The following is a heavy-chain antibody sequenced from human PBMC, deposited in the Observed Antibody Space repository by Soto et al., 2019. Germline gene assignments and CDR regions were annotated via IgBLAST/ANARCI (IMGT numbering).Heavy chain of an antibody. CDR1: GYTLTELS. CDR2: FDPEDGET. J-gene: IGHJ5*02. Sequence: ASVKVSCKVSGYTLTELSMHWVRQAPGKGLEWMGGFDPEDGETIYAQKFQGRVTMTEDTSTDTAYMELSSLRSEDTAVYYCATFTYYYDSSGYRPPSAWGQGTLVTVSS. CDR3: ATFTYYYDSSGYRPPSA. V-gene: IGHV1-24*01. D-gene: IGHD3-22*01.